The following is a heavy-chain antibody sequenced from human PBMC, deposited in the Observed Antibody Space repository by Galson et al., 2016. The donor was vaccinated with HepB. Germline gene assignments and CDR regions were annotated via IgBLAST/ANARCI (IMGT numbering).Heavy chain of an antibody. V-gene: IGHV4-30-2*01. CDR1: GGFIRSGGYS. J-gene: IGHJ4*02. D-gene: IGHD2-8*01. Sequence: TLSLTCAVSGGFIRSGGYSWTWIRQPPGKGPECIGYNHYSGDTTYNPSLQSRVTITVDLSKNHFSLNLHSVTAADTAVYYWARGKECISVWGQGTLVTVSS. CDR3: ARGKECISV. CDR2: NHYSGDT.